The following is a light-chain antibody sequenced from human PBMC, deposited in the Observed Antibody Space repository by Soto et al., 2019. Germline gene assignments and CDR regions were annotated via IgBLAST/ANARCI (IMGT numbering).Light chain of an antibody. J-gene: IGLJ1*01. CDR3: SSYTSSSLYV. V-gene: IGLV2-14*01. CDR2: EVS. Sequence: QSVLTQPASVSGSPGQSITISCTGTSSDVGAYYSVSWYQHHPGKAPKLIIYEVSNRPSGVSNRFSGSKSGNTASLTISGLQAEDEADYYCSSYTSSSLYVFGTGTKVTVL. CDR1: SSDVGAYYS.